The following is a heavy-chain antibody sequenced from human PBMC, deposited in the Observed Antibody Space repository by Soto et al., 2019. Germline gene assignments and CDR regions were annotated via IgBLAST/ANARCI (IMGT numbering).Heavy chain of an antibody. CDR3: AKARGIITPAPGSC. J-gene: IGHJ1*01. D-gene: IGHD3-16*01. V-gene: IGHV3-23*01. CDR2: ISGSGGDT. CDR1: GLTFSTYA. Sequence: GGSLRLSCAASGLTFSTYAMSWVRQAPGKGLEWVSVISGSGGDTYYADSVKGRFTIARDNSKNTLSLQMNSLRAEDTAVYYCAKARGIITPAPGSCCGQGTQVTVSS.